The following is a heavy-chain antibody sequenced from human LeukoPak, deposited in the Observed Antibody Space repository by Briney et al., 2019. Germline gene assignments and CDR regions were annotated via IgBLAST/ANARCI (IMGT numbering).Heavy chain of an antibody. J-gene: IGHJ4*02. D-gene: IGHD6-19*01. Sequence: PGGSLRLSCEVSGLTFSSYALSWVRQAPGKGLEWVSVIYSGGSTYYADSVKGRFTISRDNSKNTLYLQMNSLRAEDTAVYYCARDYGSSGRIFDYWGQGTLVTVSS. V-gene: IGHV3-66*02. CDR3: ARDYGSSGRIFDY. CDR2: IYSGGST. CDR1: GLTFSSYA.